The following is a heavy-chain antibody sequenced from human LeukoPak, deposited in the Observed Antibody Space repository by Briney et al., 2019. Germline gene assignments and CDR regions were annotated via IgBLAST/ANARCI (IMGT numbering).Heavy chain of an antibody. CDR2: IYYSGST. D-gene: IGHD1-26*01. CDR1: GGSISRYF. J-gene: IGHJ4*02. CDR3: ASTYSGSYFLFDY. Sequence: SETLALSRTCSGGSISRYFGSGIRQPPGKGLEWIGYIYYSGSTNYDPSLKSRVTISVDTSKNQFSLKLSSVTAADTAVYYCASTYSGSYFLFDYWGQGTLVTVSS. V-gene: IGHV4-59*01.